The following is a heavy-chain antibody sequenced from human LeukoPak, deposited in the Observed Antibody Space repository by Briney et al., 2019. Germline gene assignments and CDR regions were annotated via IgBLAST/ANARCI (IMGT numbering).Heavy chain of an antibody. CDR1: GGSISSYY. V-gene: IGHV4-59*01. Sequence: SETLSLTCTVSGGSISSYYWSWIRQPPGKGLEWIGYIYYSGSTNYSPSLKSRVTISVDTSKNQFSLKLSSVTAADTAVYYCARDERRDGYVNAFDIWGQGTMVTVSS. CDR3: ARDERRDGYVNAFDI. D-gene: IGHD5-24*01. J-gene: IGHJ3*02. CDR2: IYYSGST.